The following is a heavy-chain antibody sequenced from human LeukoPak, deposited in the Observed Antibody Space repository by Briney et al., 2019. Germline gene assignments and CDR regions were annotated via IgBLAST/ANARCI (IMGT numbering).Heavy chain of an antibody. CDR1: GGSFSGYY. CDR3: ARGLRSHLTGYRH. D-gene: IGHD3-9*01. CDR2: INHSGST. J-gene: IGHJ1*01. Sequence: SETLSLTCAVYGGSFSGYYWSWIRQPPGKGLEWIGEINHSGSTNYNPSLKSRVTISVDTSKNQFSLKLSSVTAADTAVYYCARGLRSHLTGYRHWGQGTLVTVSS. V-gene: IGHV4-34*01.